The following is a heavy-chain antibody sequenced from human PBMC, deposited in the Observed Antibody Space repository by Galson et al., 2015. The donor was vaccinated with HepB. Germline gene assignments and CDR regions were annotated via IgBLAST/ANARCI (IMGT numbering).Heavy chain of an antibody. D-gene: IGHD3-22*01. CDR2: VYSGGST. CDR1: GFNVSSNY. Sequence: SLRLSCAASGFNVSSNYMSWVRQAPGKGLEWVSLVYSGGSTYYADSVKGRFTISRDKSKNTLYLQMNSLRAEDTAVYYCARGIVAPISDAFDIWGQGTMVTVSS. CDR3: ARGIVAPISDAFDI. J-gene: IGHJ3*02. V-gene: IGHV3-53*01.